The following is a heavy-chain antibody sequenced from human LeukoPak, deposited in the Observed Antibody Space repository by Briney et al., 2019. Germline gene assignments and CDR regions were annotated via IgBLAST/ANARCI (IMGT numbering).Heavy chain of an antibody. V-gene: IGHV3-21*01. CDR1: GFTFSSYS. D-gene: IGHD1-26*01. CDR2: ISSSSSYI. J-gene: IGHJ4*02. CDR3: ARDYRSYYWLSDAFDY. Sequence: GGSLRLSCAASGFTFSSYSMNWVRQAPGKGLEWVSSISSSSSYIYYADSVKGRFTISRDNAKNSLYLQMNSLRAEDTAVYYCARDYRSYYWLSDAFDYRGQGTLVTVSS.